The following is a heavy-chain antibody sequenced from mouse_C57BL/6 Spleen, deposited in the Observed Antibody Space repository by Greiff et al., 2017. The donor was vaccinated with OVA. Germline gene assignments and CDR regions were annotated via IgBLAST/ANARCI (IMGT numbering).Heavy chain of an antibody. CDR2: IYPSDSET. CDR1: GYTFTSYW. Sequence: QVQLQQPGAELVRPGSSVKLSCKASGYTFTSYWMDWVKQRPGQGLEWIGNIYPSDSETNYNQKFKDKATLTVDKSSSTAYMQLSSLTSEDSAVDNCARSGDSSGYDAYWGQGTLVTVSA. V-gene: IGHV1-61*01. D-gene: IGHD3-2*02. J-gene: IGHJ3*01. CDR3: ARSGDSSGYDAY.